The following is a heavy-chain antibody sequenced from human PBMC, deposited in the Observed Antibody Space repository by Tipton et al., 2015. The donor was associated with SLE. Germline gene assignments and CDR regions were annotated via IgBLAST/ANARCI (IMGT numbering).Heavy chain of an antibody. J-gene: IGHJ3*02. Sequence: SLRLSCAASGFIFNRYGMHWVRQAPGKGLDWFSAISGSGGSTYYADSVKGRFTISRDNSKDTLYLQMNSLRAEDTAVYYCARAGQWLYSDAFDIWGQGTMVTVSS. CDR3: ARAGQWLYSDAFDI. CDR1: GFIFNRYG. CDR2: ISGSGGST. V-gene: IGHV3-23*01. D-gene: IGHD6-19*01.